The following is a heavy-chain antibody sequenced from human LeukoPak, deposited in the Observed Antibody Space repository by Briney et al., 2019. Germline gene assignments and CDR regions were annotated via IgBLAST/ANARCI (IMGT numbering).Heavy chain of an antibody. Sequence: GGSLRLSCAASGFIFSTYSMNWVRQAPGKGLERITYITSTSNIIYQADSVKGRFTISRDNAKNSLYLQMNSLRAEDTAVYYCARAKSAPKYYFDYWGQGTLVTVSS. J-gene: IGHJ4*02. CDR3: ARAKSAPKYYFDY. D-gene: IGHD6-6*01. CDR1: GFIFSTYS. V-gene: IGHV3-48*01. CDR2: ITSTSNII.